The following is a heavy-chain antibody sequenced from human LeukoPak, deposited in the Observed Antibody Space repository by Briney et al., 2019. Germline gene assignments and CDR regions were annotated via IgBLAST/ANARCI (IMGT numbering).Heavy chain of an antibody. V-gene: IGHV4-4*07. CDR1: GGSISSYY. D-gene: IGHD6-13*01. J-gene: IGHJ4*02. CDR3: ARDLGGRDRYSSSWYYFDY. CDR2: IYTSGST. Sequence: SETLSLTCTVSGGSISSYYWSWIRQPAGKGLEWIGRIYTSGSTNYNPSLKSRVTMSVDTSKNQFSLKLSSVTAADTAVYYCARDLGGRDRYSSSWYYFDYWGQGTLVTASS.